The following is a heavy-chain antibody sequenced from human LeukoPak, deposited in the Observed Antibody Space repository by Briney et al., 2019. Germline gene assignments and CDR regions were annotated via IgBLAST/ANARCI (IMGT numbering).Heavy chain of an antibody. J-gene: IGHJ4*02. CDR1: GFTFSSYA. Sequence: SVRLSCEASGFTFSSYAMHWVRQAPGKGLEWVGGISYDGSNKYYADSVKGRFTISRDNSKNTLYLQMNSLRAEDTAVYYCARELAAGTMGFDYWGQGTLVTVSS. V-gene: IGHV3-30*04. D-gene: IGHD6-19*01. CDR3: ARELAAGTMGFDY. CDR2: ISYDGSNK.